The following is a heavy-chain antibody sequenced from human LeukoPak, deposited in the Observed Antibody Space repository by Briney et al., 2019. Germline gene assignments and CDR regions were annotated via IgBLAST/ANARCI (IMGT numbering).Heavy chain of an antibody. CDR1: GYTFTSYG. D-gene: IGHD3-22*01. CDR2: ISAYNGNT. V-gene: IGHV1-18*01. CDR3: ARDFGCDSSFRYEPY. Sequence: EASVKVSCKASGYTFTSYGISWVRQAPGQGLEWMGWISAYNGNTNYAQKLQGRVTMTTDTSTSTAYMELRSLRSDDTAVYYCARDFGCDSSFRYEPYWGQGTLVTVSS. J-gene: IGHJ4*02.